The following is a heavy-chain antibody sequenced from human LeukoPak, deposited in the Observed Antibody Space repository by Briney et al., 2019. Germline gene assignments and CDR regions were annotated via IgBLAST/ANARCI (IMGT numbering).Heavy chain of an antibody. CDR2: IKEDGTEK. Sequence: PGGSLRVSCAASGFTVTRFWMAWVRQAPGKGLQWVAHIKEDGTEKYYLDSVKGRFTIAKDDAKNSLFLQMSSLTAEDTALYYCVRGGWELDSWGQGAPVTVSS. CDR3: VRGGWELDS. D-gene: IGHD4-23*01. V-gene: IGHV3-7*01. J-gene: IGHJ4*02. CDR1: GFTVTRFW.